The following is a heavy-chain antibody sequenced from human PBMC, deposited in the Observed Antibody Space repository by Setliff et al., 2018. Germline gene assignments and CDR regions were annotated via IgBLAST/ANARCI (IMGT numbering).Heavy chain of an antibody. CDR1: GFTFSSYG. D-gene: IGHD3-10*01. J-gene: IGHJ5*02. CDR2: IRYDGSNK. Sequence: GGSLRLSCAASGFTFSSYGMHWVRQAPGKGLEWVAFIRYDGSNKYYADSVKGRFTISRDNTKNSLYLQMNSLSAEDTAVYYCARDPFGNPVFDPWGQGTLVTV. CDR3: ARDPFGNPVFDP. V-gene: IGHV3-30*02.